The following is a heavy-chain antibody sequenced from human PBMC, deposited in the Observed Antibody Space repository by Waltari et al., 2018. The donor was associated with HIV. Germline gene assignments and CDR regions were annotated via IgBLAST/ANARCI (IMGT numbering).Heavy chain of an antibody. V-gene: IGHV3-9*01. D-gene: IGHD3-3*01. CDR3: AKGGSHLTIFEAWFDS. Sequence: EVQLVESGGVLVQPGRSLRLSCAASGFTFVDYPLPWVRQSPGKGLEWVSGISWNSGITDYGDSVKGRFTISRDNAKNSLYLQMNSLTVEDTAFYYCAKGGSHLTIFEAWFDSWGQGTLVTVSS. CDR1: GFTFVDYP. CDR2: ISWNSGIT. J-gene: IGHJ5*01.